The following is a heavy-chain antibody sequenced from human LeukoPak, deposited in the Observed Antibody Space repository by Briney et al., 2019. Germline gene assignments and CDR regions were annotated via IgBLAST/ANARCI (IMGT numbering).Heavy chain of an antibody. V-gene: IGHV3-33*01. Sequence: GGSLRLSCXXSGFTFSSYGMHWVRQAPGKGPERVAVIWYDGSNKYYADSVKGRFTISRDNSKNTLYLQMNSLRAEDTAVYYCASSYGSGRDYWGQGTLVTVSS. D-gene: IGHD3-10*01. CDR3: ASSYGSGRDY. J-gene: IGHJ4*02. CDR1: GFTFSSYG. CDR2: IWYDGSNK.